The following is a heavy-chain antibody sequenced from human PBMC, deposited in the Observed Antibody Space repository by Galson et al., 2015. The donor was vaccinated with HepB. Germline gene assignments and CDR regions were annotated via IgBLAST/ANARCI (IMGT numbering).Heavy chain of an antibody. CDR3: ARDNYYDSNTDLDY. CDR2: IWYDGSNK. D-gene: IGHD3-22*01. Sequence: SLRLSCAASGFTFSSYGMHWVRQAPGKGQEWVAVIWYDGSNKYYADSVKGRFTISRDNSKNTLYLQMNSLRAEDTAVYYCARDNYYDSNTDLDYWGQGTLVTVSS. J-gene: IGHJ4*02. CDR1: GFTFSSYG. V-gene: IGHV3-33*01.